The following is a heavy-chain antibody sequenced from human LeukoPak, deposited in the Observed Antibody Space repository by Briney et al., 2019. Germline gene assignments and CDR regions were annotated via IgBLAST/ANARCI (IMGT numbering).Heavy chain of an antibody. V-gene: IGHV4-30-2*01. Sequence: SSETLSLTCSVSGGSISTTDYSWNWIRQPPGKGLEWIGYIYHTGATYYNPSLKSRVTISVDKSKNQFSLNLNSVTAADTAVYYCAREGDPTGSYYNYWGQGILVTVSS. CDR3: AREGDPTGSYYNY. J-gene: IGHJ4*02. CDR2: IYHTGAT. D-gene: IGHD3-10*01. CDR1: GGSISTTDYS.